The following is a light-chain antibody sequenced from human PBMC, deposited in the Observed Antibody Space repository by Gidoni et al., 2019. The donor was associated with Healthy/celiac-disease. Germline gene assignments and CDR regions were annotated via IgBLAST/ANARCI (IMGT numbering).Light chain of an antibody. CDR2: DAS. J-gene: IGKJ1*01. CDR1: QSVSSS. CDR3: QQRSNWPHS. V-gene: IGKV3-11*01. Sequence: EIVLTQSPATLSLSPGERATLSCRASQSVSSSLAWSQQKPGQAPRLLIYDASNRATGIPARFSGSGSGTDFTLTISSLQPEDFAVYYCQQRSNWPHSFXQXTKVEIK.